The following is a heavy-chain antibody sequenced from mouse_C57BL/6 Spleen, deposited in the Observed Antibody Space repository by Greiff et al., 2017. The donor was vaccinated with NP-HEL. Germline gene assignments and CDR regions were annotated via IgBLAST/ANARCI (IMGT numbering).Heavy chain of an antibody. CDR2: ISDGGSYT. V-gene: IGHV5-4*01. CDR1: GFTFSSYA. J-gene: IGHJ1*03. D-gene: IGHD1-1*01. Sequence: EVMLVESGGGLVKPGGSLKLSCAASGFTFSSYAMSWVPQTPEKRLEWVATISDGGSYTYYPDNVKGRFTISRDNAKNNLYLQMSHLKSEDTAMYYCARDYGSSYDWYFDVWGTGTTVTVSS. CDR3: ARDYGSSYDWYFDV.